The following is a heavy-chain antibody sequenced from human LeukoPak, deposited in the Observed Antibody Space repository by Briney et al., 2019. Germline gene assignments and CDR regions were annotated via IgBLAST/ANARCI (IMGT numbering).Heavy chain of an antibody. CDR3: ARRRGDFWSDYYAFDY. J-gene: IGHJ4*02. CDR2: IYTSGST. Sequence: SETLSLTCTVSGGSISSYYWSWIRQPAGKGLEWIGRIYTSGSTNYNPSLKSRVTMSVDTSKNQFSLKLSSVTAADTAVYYCARRRGDFWSDYYAFDYWGQGTLVTISS. V-gene: IGHV4-4*07. D-gene: IGHD3-3*01. CDR1: GGSISSYY.